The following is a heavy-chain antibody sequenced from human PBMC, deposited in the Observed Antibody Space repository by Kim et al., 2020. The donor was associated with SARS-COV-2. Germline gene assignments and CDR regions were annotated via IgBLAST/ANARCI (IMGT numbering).Heavy chain of an antibody. Sequence: ASVKVSCKASGYTFTSYYMHWVRQAPGQGLEWMGIINPSGGSTSYAQKFQGRVTMTRDTSTSTVYMELSSLRSEDTAVYYCARDRSTTTSHHHWYFDLWGRGTLVTVSS. J-gene: IGHJ2*01. V-gene: IGHV1-46*01. D-gene: IGHD1-26*01. CDR2: INPSGGST. CDR3: ARDRSTTTSHHHWYFDL. CDR1: GYTFTSYY.